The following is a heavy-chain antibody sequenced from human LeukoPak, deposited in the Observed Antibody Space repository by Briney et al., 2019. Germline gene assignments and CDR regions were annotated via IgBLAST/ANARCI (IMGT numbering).Heavy chain of an antibody. CDR3: ASSRDSHYYYYGIDV. J-gene: IGHJ6*02. CDR1: GGSISSGSYY. D-gene: IGHD3/OR15-3a*01. Sequence: SQTLSLTCTVSGGSISSGSYYWSWIRQPAGKGLEWIGRIYIGGSTNYNPSLKSRVTISVDTSENQFSLKLSSVTAADTAVYYCASSRDSHYYYYGIDVCGQGTTVTVSS. V-gene: IGHV4-61*02. CDR2: IYIGGST.